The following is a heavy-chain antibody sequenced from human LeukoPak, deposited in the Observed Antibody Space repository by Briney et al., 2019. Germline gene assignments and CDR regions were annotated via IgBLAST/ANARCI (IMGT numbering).Heavy chain of an antibody. Sequence: PSETLSLTCAVSGYSISSGYYWGWIRQPPGKGLEWIGSIYHSGSTYYNPSLESRVTISVDTSKNQFSLKLSSVTAADTAVYYCARDHYCSSTSCYHYFDYWGQGTLVTVSS. V-gene: IGHV4-38-2*02. CDR2: IYHSGST. D-gene: IGHD2-2*01. J-gene: IGHJ4*02. CDR3: ARDHYCSSTSCYHYFDY. CDR1: GYSISSGYY.